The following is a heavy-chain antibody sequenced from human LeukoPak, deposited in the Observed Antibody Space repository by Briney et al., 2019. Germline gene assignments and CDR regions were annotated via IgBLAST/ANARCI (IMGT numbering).Heavy chain of an antibody. CDR3: ARPYYYGSGSGGWYFDL. D-gene: IGHD3-10*01. CDR2: ISSSSSTI. CDR1: GFTFSSYS. V-gene: IGHV3-48*04. J-gene: IGHJ2*01. Sequence: GGSLRLSCAASGFTFSSYSMNWVRQAPGKGLEWVSYISSSSSTIYYADSVKGRFTISRDNAKNSLYLQMNSLRAEDTAVYYCARPYYYGSGSGGWYFDLWGRGTLVTVSS.